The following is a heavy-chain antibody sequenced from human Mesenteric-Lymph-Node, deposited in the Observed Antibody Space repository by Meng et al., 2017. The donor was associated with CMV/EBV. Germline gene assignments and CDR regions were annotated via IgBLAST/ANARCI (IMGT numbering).Heavy chain of an antibody. V-gene: IGHV3-48*03. J-gene: IGHJ4*02. CDR1: GFTFSSYE. CDR2: ISSSGSTI. Sequence: GGSLRLSCAASGFTFSSYEMNWVRQAPGKGLEWVSYISSSGSTIYYADSVKGRFTISRDNAKNSLYLQMNSLRAEDTAVYYCARGSRSYCSSTSCYPDYWGQGTLVTVSS. D-gene: IGHD2-2*01. CDR3: ARGSRSYCSSTSCYPDY.